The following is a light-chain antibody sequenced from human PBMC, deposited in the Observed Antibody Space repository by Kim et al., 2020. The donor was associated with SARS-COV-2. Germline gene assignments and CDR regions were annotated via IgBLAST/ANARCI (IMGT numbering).Light chain of an antibody. J-gene: IGKJ5*01. V-gene: IGKV3-20*01. CDR2: GAS. CDR1: QSVSSSY. CDR3: QQYGSSPPII. Sequence: PGERATLSGRASQSVSSSYLAWYQQKPGQAPRLLIYGASSRATGIPERFSGSGSGTDFTLTISRLEPEDFAVYYCQQYGSSPPIIFGQGTRLEIK.